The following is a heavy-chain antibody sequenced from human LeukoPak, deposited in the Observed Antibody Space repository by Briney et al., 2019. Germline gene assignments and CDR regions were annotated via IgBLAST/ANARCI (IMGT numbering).Heavy chain of an antibody. Sequence: PGGSLRLSCAASGFTFSSYSMNWVRQAPGKGLEWVSSISSSSSYIYYADSVKGRFTISGDNAKNSLYLQMNSLRAEDTAVYYCARSMRNWFDPWGQGTLVTVSS. CDR1: GFTFSSYS. J-gene: IGHJ5*02. CDR2: ISSSSSYI. V-gene: IGHV3-21*01. CDR3: ARSMRNWFDP. D-gene: IGHD2-21*01.